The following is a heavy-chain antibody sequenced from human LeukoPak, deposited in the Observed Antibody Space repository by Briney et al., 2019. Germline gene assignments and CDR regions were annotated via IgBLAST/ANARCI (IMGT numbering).Heavy chain of an antibody. J-gene: IGHJ5*02. D-gene: IGHD3-10*01. CDR1: GGSISSYY. CDR3: ARDPSPVLLWFGEPWGGSWFDP. CDR2: IHTSGST. V-gene: IGHV4-4*07. Sequence: SETLSLTCTVSGGSISSYYWSWIRQPAGKGLEWIGRIHTSGSTNYNSSLKSRVTMSVDTSKNQFSLKLSSVTAADTAVYYCARDPSPVLLWFGEPWGGSWFDPWGQGTLVTVSS.